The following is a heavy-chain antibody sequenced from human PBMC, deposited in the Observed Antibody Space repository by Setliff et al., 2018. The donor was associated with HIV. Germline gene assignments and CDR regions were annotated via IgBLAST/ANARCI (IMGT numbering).Heavy chain of an antibody. J-gene: IGHJ5*02. CDR1: GGSITSSNW. V-gene: IGHV4-4*02. Sequence: SETLSLTCAVSGGSITSSNWWSWVRHPPGKGLEGIGEVFQSGSANSNASLRSRVMISVDTSKNQFSLKLSPVTAADTAVYYCARDHVFGSRTGFDPWGPGILVTVSS. CDR3: ARDHVFGSRTGFDP. CDR2: VFQSGSA. D-gene: IGHD3-10*01.